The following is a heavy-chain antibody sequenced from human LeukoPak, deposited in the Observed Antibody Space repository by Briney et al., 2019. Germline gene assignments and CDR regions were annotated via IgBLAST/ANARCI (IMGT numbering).Heavy chain of an antibody. V-gene: IGHV3-20*04. CDR2: INWSGGST. J-gene: IGHJ4*02. CDR1: GFAFDEHG. CDR3: ARAPITSPFYFDY. D-gene: IGHD2-2*01. Sequence: GGSLRLSCTASGFAFDEHGMSWVRQVRGKGLEWVSGINWSGGSTGYADPLRGRFTISRDNAKNSLYLQMDSLRAEDTALYYCARAPITSPFYFDYWGQGTLVTVSS.